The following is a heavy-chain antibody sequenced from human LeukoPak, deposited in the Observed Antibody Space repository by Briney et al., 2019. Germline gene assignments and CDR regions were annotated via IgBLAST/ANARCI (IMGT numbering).Heavy chain of an antibody. Sequence: GGSLRLSCAAAGFTFSSYWMCWVRHAPGEGLGWVSNIKKDGSEKYSAHSVKGRFTISRDDAKTSLCLLMNSLRAEDTAVYYCARDLPGVTGYIYGRGIDYWGQGTLVTVSS. D-gene: IGHD5-18*01. CDR2: IKKDGSEK. CDR3: ARDLPGVTGYIYGRGIDY. CDR1: GFTFSSYW. J-gene: IGHJ4*02. V-gene: IGHV3-7*01.